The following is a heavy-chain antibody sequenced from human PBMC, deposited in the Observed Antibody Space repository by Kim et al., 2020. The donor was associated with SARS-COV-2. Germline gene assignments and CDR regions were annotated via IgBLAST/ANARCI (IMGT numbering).Heavy chain of an antibody. Sequence: FTISRDNSKNTLYLQMNSLRAEDTAVYYCAREGAGGYYDSSGYPPPHFDYWGQGTLVTVSS. CDR3: AREGAGGYYDSSGYPPPHFDY. V-gene: IGHV3-30*07. D-gene: IGHD3-22*01. J-gene: IGHJ4*02.